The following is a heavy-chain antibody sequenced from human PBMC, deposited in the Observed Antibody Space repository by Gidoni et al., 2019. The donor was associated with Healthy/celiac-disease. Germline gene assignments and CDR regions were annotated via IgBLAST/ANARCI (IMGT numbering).Heavy chain of an antibody. J-gene: IGHJ6*02. V-gene: IGHV4-39*01. D-gene: IGHD3-22*01. CDR3: ARHYGYYDSSGYFPYYYGMDV. CDR1: GGPISSSSYY. CDR2: IYYSGST. Sequence: QLQLQESGPGLVKPSETLSITCTVSGGPISSSSYYCGWIRQPPGKGLGWIGSIYYSGSTYYNPSHKSRVTISVVTSKNQFSLKLSSVTAAYTAVYYCARHYGYYDSSGYFPYYYGMDVWGQGTTVTVSS.